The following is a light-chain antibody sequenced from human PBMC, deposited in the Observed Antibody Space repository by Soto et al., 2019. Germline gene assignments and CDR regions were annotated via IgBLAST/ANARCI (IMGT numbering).Light chain of an antibody. Sequence: DIQMTQSPSTLSASVGDRVTITCRASQSISSWLAWYQQKPGKAPKLLIYDAFSLESGVPSRFSGSGSGTEFTLTISSLQPDDFATYYCQQYNSGTFGQGTKVEIK. CDR3: QQYNSGT. CDR1: QSISSW. CDR2: DAF. V-gene: IGKV1-5*01. J-gene: IGKJ1*01.